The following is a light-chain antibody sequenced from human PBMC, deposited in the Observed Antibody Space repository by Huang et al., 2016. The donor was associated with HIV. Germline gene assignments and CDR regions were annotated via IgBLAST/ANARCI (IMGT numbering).Light chain of an antibody. CDR3: QQYNNWPRT. CDR1: QYVSSN. V-gene: IGKV3-15*01. J-gene: IGKJ2*01. CDR2: GAS. Sequence: ERVMTQSPDTLSVSPGERATLYCRASQYVSSNLAWYQQKPGQAPRLLVYGASTRVIDSPARFSGSGSGTEFTLTSSSLQSEDSAVYYCQQYNNWPRTFGQGTKLEIK.